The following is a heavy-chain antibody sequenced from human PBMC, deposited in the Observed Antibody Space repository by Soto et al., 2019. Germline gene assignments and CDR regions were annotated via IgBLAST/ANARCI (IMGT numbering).Heavy chain of an antibody. V-gene: IGHV1-8*01. CDR2: MNPGSGDT. D-gene: IGHD5-18*01. Sequence: ASVKVSCKASGYTFTNNDATWERQATGQGLEWMGWMNPGSGDTGYAQKFQGRVTMTRNISIATAYMELSSLRSEDTAIYYCARMASFGSLNWFDPWGHGTLVTVSS. CDR3: ARMASFGSLNWFDP. J-gene: IGHJ5*02. CDR1: GYTFTNND.